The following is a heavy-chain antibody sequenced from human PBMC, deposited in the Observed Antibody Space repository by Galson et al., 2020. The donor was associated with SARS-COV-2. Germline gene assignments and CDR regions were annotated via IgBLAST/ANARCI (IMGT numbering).Heavy chain of an antibody. D-gene: IGHD4-17*01. J-gene: IGHJ4*02. CDR3: ARDRYGDSNHYDY. V-gene: IGHV3-53*01. CDR2: TYSGGSV. CDR1: GFIVSTSY. Sequence: GGSLRLSCAASGFIVSTSYMSWVRQAPGKGLEWVSVTYSGGSVYYADSVKGRFTISRDNSKNVVYLQMNSLKAEDTAVYYCARDRYGDSNHYDYWGQGTLVTVSS.